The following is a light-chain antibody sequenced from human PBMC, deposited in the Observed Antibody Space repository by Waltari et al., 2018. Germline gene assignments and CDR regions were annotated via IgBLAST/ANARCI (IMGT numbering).Light chain of an antibody. V-gene: IGKV1-9*01. CDR3: QQLNSYPLT. J-gene: IGKJ4*01. Sequence: DIQLTQSPSFLSASVRVRVTLTSRASQGISNYLPWYQQKPGKAPKLLIYSASTLQSGVPSRFSGSGSGTEFSLTISSLQPEDFATYYCQQLNSYPLTFGGGTKVEIK. CDR1: QGISNY. CDR2: SAS.